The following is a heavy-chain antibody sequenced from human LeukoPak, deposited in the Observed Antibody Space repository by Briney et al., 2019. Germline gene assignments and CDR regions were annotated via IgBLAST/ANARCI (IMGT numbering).Heavy chain of an antibody. CDR3: ARVGGSSGWTNFDY. V-gene: IGHV1-2*02. Sequence: ASVKVSCKASGYTFTGYYMHWVRQAPGQGLEWMGWINPNSGGTNYAQKFQGRVTMTRDTSISTAYMELSRLRSDDTAVYYCARVGGSSGWTNFDYWGQGTLVTVPS. CDR2: INPNSGGT. CDR1: GYTFTGYY. J-gene: IGHJ4*02. D-gene: IGHD6-19*01.